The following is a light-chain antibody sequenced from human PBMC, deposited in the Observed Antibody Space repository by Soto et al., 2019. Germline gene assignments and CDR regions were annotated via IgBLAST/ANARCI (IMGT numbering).Light chain of an antibody. CDR2: AES. J-gene: IGKJ4*01. CDR1: QGIRTY. Sequence: DIQMTQSPSSLSASVGDRVTITCRASQGIRTYLAWYQQKPGKVPKLLIYAESTLQSGVPSRFIGRGAGTACTLTISSLQPEDDATSDCQKQKSAPFTFGGGTKGEIK. CDR3: QKQKSAPFT. V-gene: IGKV1-27*01.